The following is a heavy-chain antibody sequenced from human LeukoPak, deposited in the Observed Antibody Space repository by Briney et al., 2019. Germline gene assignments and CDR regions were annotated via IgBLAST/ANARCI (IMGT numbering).Heavy chain of an antibody. Sequence: NPSQTLSLTCTVSGGSISSGGYYWSWIRQHPGQGLEWIGYIYYSGSTYYNPSLKSRVTISVDTSKNQFSLKLSSVTAADTAVYYCARENKRYCSSTSCYRGYYYSMDVWGQGTTVTVSS. CDR2: IYYSGST. J-gene: IGHJ6*02. CDR1: GGSISSGGYY. CDR3: ARENKRYCSSTSCYRGYYYSMDV. V-gene: IGHV4-31*03. D-gene: IGHD2-2*01.